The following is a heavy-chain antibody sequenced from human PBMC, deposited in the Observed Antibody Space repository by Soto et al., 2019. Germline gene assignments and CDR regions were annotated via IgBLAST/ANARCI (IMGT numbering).Heavy chain of an antibody. D-gene: IGHD3-22*01. CDR2: ISSSGSTI. J-gene: IGHJ3*01. CDR3: ARDPPYDSSGYLS. Sequence: GGSLRLSCAASGFTFSSYEMNWVRQAPGKGLEWVSYISSSGSTIYYADSVKGRFTISRDNAKNSLYLQMNSLRAEDTAVYYCARDPPYDSSGYLSWRQGTMVTVSS. V-gene: IGHV3-48*03. CDR1: GFTFSSYE.